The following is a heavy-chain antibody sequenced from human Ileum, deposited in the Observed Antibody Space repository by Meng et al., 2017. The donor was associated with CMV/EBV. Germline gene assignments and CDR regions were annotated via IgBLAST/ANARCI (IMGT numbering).Heavy chain of an antibody. V-gene: IGHV3-23*01. Sequence: EVLLLGSGGGLVQPGGSLRLSCAASGFTFSSYAMSWVRQAPGKGLEWVSAISGSGGSTYYADSVKGRFTISRDNSKNTLYLQMNSLRAEDTAVYYCANFPGIAAAGFDYWGQGTLVTVSS. J-gene: IGHJ4*02. D-gene: IGHD6-13*01. CDR3: ANFPGIAAAGFDY. CDR2: ISGSGGST. CDR1: GFTFSSYA.